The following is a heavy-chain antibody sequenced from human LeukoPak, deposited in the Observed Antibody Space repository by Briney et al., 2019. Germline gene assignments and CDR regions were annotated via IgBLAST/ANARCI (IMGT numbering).Heavy chain of an antibody. CDR2: ISSSSSYI. V-gene: IGHV3-21*01. Sequence: GGSLRLSCAASGFTSSSYSMNWVRQAPGKGLEWVSSISSSSSYIYYADSAKGRFTISRDNAKNSLYLQMNSLRAEDTAVYYCAILDTAMVHYWGQGTLVTVSS. J-gene: IGHJ4*02. CDR3: AILDTAMVHY. CDR1: GFTSSSYS. D-gene: IGHD5-18*01.